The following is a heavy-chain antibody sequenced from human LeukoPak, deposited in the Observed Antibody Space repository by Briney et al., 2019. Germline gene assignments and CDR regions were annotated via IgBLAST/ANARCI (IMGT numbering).Heavy chain of an antibody. Sequence: GGSLRLSCAASGFTFSSYGMHWVRQAPGKGLEWVAVISYDGSNKYYADSVKGRFTISRDNSKNTLYLQMNSLRAEDTAVYYCAKGSHGIAAAGPGHYWGQGTLVTVSS. D-gene: IGHD6-13*01. J-gene: IGHJ4*02. CDR2: ISYDGSNK. CDR3: AKGSHGIAAAGPGHY. CDR1: GFTFSSYG. V-gene: IGHV3-30*18.